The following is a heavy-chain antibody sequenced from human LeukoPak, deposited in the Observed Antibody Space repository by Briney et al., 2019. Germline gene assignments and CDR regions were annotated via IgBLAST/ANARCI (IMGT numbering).Heavy chain of an antibody. J-gene: IGHJ3*02. V-gene: IGHV4-34*01. CDR3: ARGFNYYDSSGYYYIDAFDI. D-gene: IGHD3-22*01. CDR2: INHSGST. Sequence: SETLSLTCAVYGGSFSGYYWSWIRQPPGKGLEWIGEINHSGSTNYNPSLKSRVTISVDTSKNQFSLKLSSVTAADTAAYYCARGFNYYDSSGYYYIDAFDIWGQGTMVTVSS. CDR1: GGSFSGYY.